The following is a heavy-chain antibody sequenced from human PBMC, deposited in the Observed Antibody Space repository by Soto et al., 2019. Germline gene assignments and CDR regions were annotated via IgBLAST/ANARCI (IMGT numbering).Heavy chain of an antibody. J-gene: IGHJ4*02. CDR1: GGSISSNY. CDR2: VYNSGST. V-gene: IGHV4-59*01. CDR3: ARYRREAVAGYTLDN. Sequence: SETLSLTCTVSGGSISSNYWTWIRQPPGKGLEWIGYVYNSGSTNYNPSLESRVTISEDTSKSQFSLKVNSMTAADTAVYYCARYRREAVAGYTLDNWGQGILVTVSS. D-gene: IGHD6-13*01.